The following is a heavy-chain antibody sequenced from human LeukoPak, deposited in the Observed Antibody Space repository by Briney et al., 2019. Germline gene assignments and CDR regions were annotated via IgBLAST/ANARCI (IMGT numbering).Heavy chain of an antibody. D-gene: IGHD3-10*01. CDR1: GGSISSSNW. Sequence: SETLSLTCAVSGGSISSSNWWSWVRQPPGKGLEWIGEIYHSGSTNYNPSLKSRVTISVDKSKNQFSLKLSSVTAADTAVYYCARALRTMVRGVIRAFDIWGQGTMVTVSS. V-gene: IGHV4-4*02. CDR3: ARALRTMVRGVIRAFDI. CDR2: IYHSGST. J-gene: IGHJ3*02.